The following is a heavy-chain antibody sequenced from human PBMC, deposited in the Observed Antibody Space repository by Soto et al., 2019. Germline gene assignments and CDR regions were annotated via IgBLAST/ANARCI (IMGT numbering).Heavy chain of an antibody. CDR2: IYYIGST. V-gene: IGHV4-30-4*01. CDR1: GGSISSGYYY. Sequence: SETLSLTCTVSGGSISSGYYYWSWIRQPPGKGLEWIGYIYYIGSTYYNPSLKSRVTISVDTSKNQFSLKLSSVTAADTAVYYCARNYLYEPFDPLGQGTLVTVSS. CDR3: ARNYLYEPFDP. J-gene: IGHJ5*02. D-gene: IGHD2-8*01.